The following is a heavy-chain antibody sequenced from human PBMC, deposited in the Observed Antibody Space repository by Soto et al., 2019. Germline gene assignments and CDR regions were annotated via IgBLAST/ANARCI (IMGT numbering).Heavy chain of an antibody. Sequence: GGSLRLSCAASGFTFSSYAMSWVRQAPGKGLEWVSAISGSGGSTYYADSVKGRFTISRDNSKNTLYLQMNSLRAEDTAVYYCAKQLEYCTNGVCYRRYYYYYMDVWGKGTTVTVSS. J-gene: IGHJ6*03. CDR3: AKQLEYCTNGVCYRRYYYYYMDV. D-gene: IGHD2-8*01. CDR2: ISGSGGST. V-gene: IGHV3-23*01. CDR1: GFTFSSYA.